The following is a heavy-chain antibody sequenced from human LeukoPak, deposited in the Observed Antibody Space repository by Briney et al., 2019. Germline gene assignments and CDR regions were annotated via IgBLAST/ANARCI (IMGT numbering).Heavy chain of an antibody. CDR3: ARSDYLNWFDP. CDR2: INPSGGST. V-gene: IGHV1-46*01. J-gene: IGHJ5*02. Sequence: ASVKVSCKASGYTFTSYYMHWVRQAPGQGLEWMGIINPSGGSTSYAQKFQGRATMTRDTSTSTVYMELSSLRSEDTAVYYCARSDYLNWFDPWGQGTLVTVSS. CDR1: GYTFTSYY. D-gene: IGHD4-17*01.